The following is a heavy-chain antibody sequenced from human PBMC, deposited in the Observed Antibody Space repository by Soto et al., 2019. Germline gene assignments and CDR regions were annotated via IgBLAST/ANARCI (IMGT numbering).Heavy chain of an antibody. Sequence: ASVKVSCKVSGYTLTELSMHWVRQAPGKGLEWMGGFDPEDGETIYAQKFQGRVTMTEDTSTDTAYMELSSLRSEDTAVYYCATDRDSSDDVFIFSGLRFGKWFTWGQGTLVTVSS. CDR3: ATDRDSSDDVFIFSGLRFGKWFT. CDR1: GYTLTELS. V-gene: IGHV1-24*01. CDR2: FDPEDGET. J-gene: IGHJ5*02. D-gene: IGHD6-19*01.